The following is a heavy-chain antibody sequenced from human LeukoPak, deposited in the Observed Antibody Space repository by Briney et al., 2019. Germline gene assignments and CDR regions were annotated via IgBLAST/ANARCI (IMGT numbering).Heavy chain of an antibody. V-gene: IGHV4-59*01. J-gene: IGHJ6*03. CDR1: GGSISSYY. D-gene: IGHD2-21*01. CDR2: IYYSGST. CDR3: ARGRIVTVDYYYYMDV. Sequence: SETLSLTCTVSGGSISSYYWSWIRQPPGKGLEWIGYIYYSGSTNYNPSLKSRVTISVDTSKNQFSLKLSSVTAADTAVYYCARGRIVTVDYYYYMDVWGKGTTVTVSS.